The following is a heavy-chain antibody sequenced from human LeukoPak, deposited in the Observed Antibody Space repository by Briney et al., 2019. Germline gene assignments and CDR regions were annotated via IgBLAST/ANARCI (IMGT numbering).Heavy chain of an antibody. CDR2: IYYSGST. V-gene: IGHV4-39*07. D-gene: IGHD6-13*01. CDR1: GGSISSSSYY. J-gene: IGHJ4*02. Sequence: SETLSLTCTVSGGSISSSSYYWGWIRQPPGKGLEWIGSIYYSGSTNYSPSLRSRVTISVDTSKNQFSLKLNSVTAADTAVYYCAREGSAARSPYFDYWGQGTLVTVSS. CDR3: AREGSAARSPYFDY.